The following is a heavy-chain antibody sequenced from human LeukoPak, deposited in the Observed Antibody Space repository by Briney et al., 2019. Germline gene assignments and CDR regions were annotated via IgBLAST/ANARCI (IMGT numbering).Heavy chain of an antibody. V-gene: IGHV3-23*01. CDR2: ITATTRST. J-gene: IGHJ3*02. D-gene: IGHD2-2*01. CDR1: GFTFSIYA. CDR3: ARVGVVPAAIPDGFDI. Sequence: GGSLRLSCAGSGFTFSIYAMHWVRQAPGKGLEWVSTITATTRSTSYADSVKGRFTISRDNSKNTLYLQMNSLTAEDTAVYYCARVGVVPAAIPDGFDIWGQGTMVTVSS.